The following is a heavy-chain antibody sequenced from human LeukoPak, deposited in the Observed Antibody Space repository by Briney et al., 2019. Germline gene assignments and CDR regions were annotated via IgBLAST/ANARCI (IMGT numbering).Heavy chain of an antibody. CDR1: GYTFTSYG. CDR2: MNPNSGNT. CDR3: ARGYYYGSGSYNWFDP. Sequence: ASVKVSCKASGYTFTSYGISWVRQATGQGLEWMGWMNPNSGNTGYAQKFQGRVTMTRNTSISTAYMELSSLRSEDTAVYYCARGYYYGSGSYNWFDPWGQGTLVTVSS. D-gene: IGHD3-10*01. V-gene: IGHV1-8*02. J-gene: IGHJ5*02.